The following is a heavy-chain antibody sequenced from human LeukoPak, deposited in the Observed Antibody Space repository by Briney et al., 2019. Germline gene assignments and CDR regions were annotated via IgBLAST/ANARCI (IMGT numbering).Heavy chain of an antibody. CDR2: INHSGST. D-gene: IGHD3-22*01. V-gene: IGHV4-34*01. CDR3: ASFDYDSSGQSDH. Sequence: SETLSLTCAVYGGSFSGYYWSWIRQPPGKGLEWIGEINHSGSTNYNPSLKSRVTISVDTSKNQSSLKLSSVTAADTAVYYCASFDYDSSGQSDHWGQGTMVTVSS. CDR1: GGSFSGYY. J-gene: IGHJ3*01.